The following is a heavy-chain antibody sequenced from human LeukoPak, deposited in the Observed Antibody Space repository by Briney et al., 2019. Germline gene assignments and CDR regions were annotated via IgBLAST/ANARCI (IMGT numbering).Heavy chain of an antibody. CDR3: ARDRASNYDFWSGYYSPVYFDY. V-gene: IGHV1-18*01. Sequence: ASVKVSCKASGYTFTSYGISWVRQAPGQGLEWMGWISAYNGNTNYAQKLQGRVTMTTDTSTSTAYMELRSLRSDDTAVYYCARDRASNYDFWSGYYSPVYFDYWGQGTLVTVSS. CDR2: ISAYNGNT. CDR1: GYTFTSYG. D-gene: IGHD3-3*01. J-gene: IGHJ4*02.